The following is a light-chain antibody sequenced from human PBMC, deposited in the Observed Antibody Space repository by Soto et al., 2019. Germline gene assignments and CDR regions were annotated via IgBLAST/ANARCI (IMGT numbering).Light chain of an antibody. Sequence: EIVLTQSPGTLSLSPGERVTLSCRASQSVTSSNLAWYQQKPGQAPSLLISGASTRAAGIPDRFIASGSGTDFTLTISSLEPEDFALYYCQQYDTSPLTFGGGTKVEI. J-gene: IGKJ4*01. CDR1: QSVTSSN. CDR3: QQYDTSPLT. CDR2: GAS. V-gene: IGKV3-20*01.